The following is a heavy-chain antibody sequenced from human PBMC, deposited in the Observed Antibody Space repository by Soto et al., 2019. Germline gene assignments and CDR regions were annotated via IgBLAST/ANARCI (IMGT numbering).Heavy chain of an antibody. V-gene: IGHV3-74*03. Sequence: EVQLVESGGGLVQPGESLRLSCAASGLTFRSYWMHWVRQAPGKGLVWVSRINTDGSVAMYVDSVKGRFTISRDNAKNTLYLHMNSLRAEDTAVYYCVRNIQLWRLHSWGQGTLVTVSS. CDR2: INTDGSVA. CDR1: GLTFRSYW. J-gene: IGHJ4*02. CDR3: VRNIQLWRLHS. D-gene: IGHD2-21*01.